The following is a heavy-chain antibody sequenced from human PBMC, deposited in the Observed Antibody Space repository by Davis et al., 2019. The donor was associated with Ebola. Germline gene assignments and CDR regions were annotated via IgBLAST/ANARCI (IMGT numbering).Heavy chain of an antibody. CDR2: ISYDGSNK. Sequence: GGSLRLSCAASGFTFSSYAMHWVRQAPGKGLEWVAVISYDGSNKYYADSVKGRFTISRDNSKNTLYLQMNSLRAEDTAVYYCARATAADYWGQGTLVIVSS. CDR1: GFTFSSYA. D-gene: IGHD4-17*01. V-gene: IGHV3-30*04. CDR3: ARATAADY. J-gene: IGHJ4*02.